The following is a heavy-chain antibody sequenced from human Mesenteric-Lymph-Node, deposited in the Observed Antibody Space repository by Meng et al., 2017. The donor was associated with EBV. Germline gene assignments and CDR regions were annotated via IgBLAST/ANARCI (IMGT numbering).Heavy chain of an antibody. D-gene: IGHD3-10*01. J-gene: IGHJ5*02. Sequence: VALQETGPGLVKPSEPLSLTCTVSGGSVSSTRYYWSWIRQPPGKRLEWIGYVYYSGSTNYNPSLKSRVTISVDTSKNQFSLNLYSVTAADTAVYYCARENPARGNWFDPWGQGALVTVSS. CDR2: VYYSGST. CDR1: GGSVSSTRYY. V-gene: IGHV4-61*01. CDR3: ARENPARGNWFDP.